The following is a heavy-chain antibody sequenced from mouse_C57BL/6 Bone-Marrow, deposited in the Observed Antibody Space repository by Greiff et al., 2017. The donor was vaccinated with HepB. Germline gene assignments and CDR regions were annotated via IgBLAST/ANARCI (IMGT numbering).Heavy chain of an antibody. CDR2: IHPNSGST. CDR3: ARGGLIYYDYYYAMDY. CDR1: GYTFTSYW. Sequence: VQLQQSGAELVKPGASVKLSCKASGYTFTSYWMHWVKQRPGQGLEWIGMIHPNSGSTNYNEKFKSKATLTVDKSSSTAYMQLSSLTSEDSAVYYCARGGLIYYDYYYAMDYWGQGTSVTVSS. V-gene: IGHV1-64*01. D-gene: IGHD2-4*01. J-gene: IGHJ4*01.